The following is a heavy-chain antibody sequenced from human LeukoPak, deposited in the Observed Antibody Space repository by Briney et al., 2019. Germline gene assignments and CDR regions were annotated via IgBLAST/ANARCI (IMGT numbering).Heavy chain of an antibody. CDR3: ARDAPGGNPFDY. V-gene: IGHV3-23*01. D-gene: IGHD4-23*01. CDR1: GFTFSSYA. Sequence: GGSLRLSCAASGFTFSSYAMSWVRQAPGKGLEWVSAISAGGDSTFYADSVKGRFTISSDNSNNTLCLQMNSLRAEDTAVYYCARDAPGGNPFDYWGQGTLVTVSS. CDR2: ISAGGDST. J-gene: IGHJ4*02.